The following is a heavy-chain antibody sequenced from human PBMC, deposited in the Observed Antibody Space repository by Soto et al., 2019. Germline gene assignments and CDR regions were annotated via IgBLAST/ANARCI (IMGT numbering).Heavy chain of an antibody. Sequence: SETLSLTCTVSGGSISSYYWSWIRQPPGKGLEWIGYIYYSGSTNYNPSLKSRVTISVDTSKNQFSLKLSSVTAADTAVYYCARVPTHYDILTGYYMLYFDYWGQGTLVTVSS. J-gene: IGHJ4*02. D-gene: IGHD3-9*01. V-gene: IGHV4-59*01. CDR1: GGSISSYY. CDR2: IYYSGST. CDR3: ARVPTHYDILTGYYMLYFDY.